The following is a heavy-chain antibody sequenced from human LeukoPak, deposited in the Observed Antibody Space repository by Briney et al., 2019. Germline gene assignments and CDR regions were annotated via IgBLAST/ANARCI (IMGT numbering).Heavy chain of an antibody. CDR3: AKALVGAIDY. CDR1: GFTFDDYA. CDR2: ISWNSGSI. Sequence: GGSLRLSCAASGFTFDDYAMHWVRHAPGKGLEWVSGISWNSGSIGYADSVKGRFTISRDNAKNSLYLQMNSLRAEDTALYYCAKALVGAIDYWGQGTLVTVSS. J-gene: IGHJ4*02. D-gene: IGHD1-26*01. V-gene: IGHV3-9*01.